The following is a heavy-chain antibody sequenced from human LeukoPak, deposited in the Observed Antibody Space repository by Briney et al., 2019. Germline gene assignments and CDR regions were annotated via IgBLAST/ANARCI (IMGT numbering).Heavy chain of an antibody. Sequence: PGGSLRLSCAASGFTFSSYEMNWVRQAPGKGLEWVSYISSSGSTIYYADSVKGRFTISRDNAKNSLYLQMNSLRAEDTAVYYCAALGDYYIGGGSVRNWFDPWGKGPWSPSPQ. J-gene: IGHJ5*02. D-gene: IGHD3-22*01. CDR2: ISSSGSTI. CDR1: GFTFSSYE. V-gene: IGHV3-48*03. CDR3: AALGDYYIGGGSVRNWFDP.